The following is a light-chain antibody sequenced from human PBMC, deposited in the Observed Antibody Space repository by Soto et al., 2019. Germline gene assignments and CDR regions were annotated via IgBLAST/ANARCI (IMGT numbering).Light chain of an antibody. CDR2: GAS. CDR3: QQYGSSPPIT. CDR1: QSISGNY. Sequence: EIVWTQSPGTLSLSPGEGASLSCRASQSISGNYLAWYQHKPGQAPRLLMYGASSRATGIPDRFSGSGSGTDLTLTISRLEPEDFAVYYCQQYGSSPPITFGQGTRLEIK. V-gene: IGKV3-20*01. J-gene: IGKJ5*01.